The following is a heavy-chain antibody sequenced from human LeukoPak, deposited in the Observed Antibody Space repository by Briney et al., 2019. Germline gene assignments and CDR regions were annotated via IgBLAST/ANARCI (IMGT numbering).Heavy chain of an antibody. CDR1: GYTFTGYY. J-gene: IGHJ4*02. D-gene: IGHD4-17*01. CDR3: ARGHPHDYGDYGRDY. CDR2: INPKSGAT. Sequence: ASVKVSCKTSGYTFTGYYMHWVRQAPGQGLEWMGWINPKSGATNYAQKFQGRVTMTRDTSISTVYMDLSRLTSDDTAVYYCARGHPHDYGDYGRDYWGQGTLVTVSS. V-gene: IGHV1-2*02.